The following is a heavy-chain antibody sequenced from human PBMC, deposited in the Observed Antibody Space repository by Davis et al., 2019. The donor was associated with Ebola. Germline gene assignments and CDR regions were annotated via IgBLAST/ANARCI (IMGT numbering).Heavy chain of an antibody. CDR1: GGTFSSYA. J-gene: IGHJ5*02. CDR2: INAGNGNT. Sequence: ASVKVSCKASGGTFSSYAISWVRQAPGQRLEWMGWINAGNGNTKYSQKFQGRVTITRDTSASTAYMELSSLRSEDTAVYYCAREFKQQLVFGRLDPWGQGTLVTVSS. CDR3: AREFKQQLVFGRLDP. V-gene: IGHV1-3*01. D-gene: IGHD6-13*01.